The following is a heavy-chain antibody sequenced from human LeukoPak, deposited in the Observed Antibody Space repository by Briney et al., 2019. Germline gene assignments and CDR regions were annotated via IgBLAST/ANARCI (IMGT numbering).Heavy chain of an antibody. CDR3: ARGHPGYSYLSSGFDY. D-gene: IGHD5-18*01. CDR2: ISYDGSNK. CDR1: GFTFSSYA. Sequence: GGSLRLSCAASGFTFSSYAMHWVRQAPGKGLEWVAVISYDGSNKYYADSVKGRFTISRDNSKNTLYLQMNSLRAEDTAVYYCARGHPGYSYLSSGFDYWGQGTLVTVSS. J-gene: IGHJ4*02. V-gene: IGHV3-30-3*01.